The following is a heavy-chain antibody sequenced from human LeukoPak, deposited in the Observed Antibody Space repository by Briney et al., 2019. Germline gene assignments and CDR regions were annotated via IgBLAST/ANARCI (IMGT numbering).Heavy chain of an antibody. D-gene: IGHD3-9*01. CDR2: IIPMLGTP. Sequence: ASVKVSCRASGGTFSSYIITWVRQAPGQGREWMGRIIPMLGTPNYAQKFQDRVTITADESARTAYMELSSLRLEDTAVYYCARQGYTNNLGGYFGDKDDCFDLWGQGTMVTVSS. CDR3: ARQGYTNNLGGYFGDKDDCFDL. J-gene: IGHJ3*01. CDR1: GGTFSSYI. V-gene: IGHV1-69*13.